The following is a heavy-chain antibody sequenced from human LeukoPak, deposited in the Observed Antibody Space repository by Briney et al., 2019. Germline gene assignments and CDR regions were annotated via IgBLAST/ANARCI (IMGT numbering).Heavy chain of an antibody. J-gene: IGHJ4*02. V-gene: IGHV1-2*02. CDR1: GYTSTGYY. D-gene: IGHD1-26*01. CDR2: INPNSGGT. Sequence: ASVKVSCKASGYTSTGYYMHWVRQAPGQGLEWMGWINPNSGGTNYAQKFQGRVTMTRDTSISTAYMELSRLTSDDTAMYYCARDYSGTFAYWGQGTLVTVSS. CDR3: ARDYSGTFAY.